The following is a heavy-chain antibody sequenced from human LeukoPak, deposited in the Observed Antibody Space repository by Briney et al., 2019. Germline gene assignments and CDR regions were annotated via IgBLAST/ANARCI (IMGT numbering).Heavy chain of an antibody. Sequence: GASVKVSCKTSGYTFTTYGISWVRQAPGLGLEWMGWISTYNGDTNYAQKLQGRVTMTADTSTSTTYMELRSLRSDDTAVYYCALIPYCTTATCYYFDYWGQGTLVTVSS. V-gene: IGHV1-18*01. CDR3: ALIPYCTTATCYYFDY. D-gene: IGHD2-2*01. J-gene: IGHJ4*02. CDR2: ISTYNGDT. CDR1: GYTFTTYG.